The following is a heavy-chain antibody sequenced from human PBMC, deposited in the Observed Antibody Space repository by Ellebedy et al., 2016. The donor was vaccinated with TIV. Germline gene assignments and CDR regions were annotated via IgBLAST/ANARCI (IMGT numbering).Heavy chain of an antibody. CDR3: ARRYFDL. V-gene: IGHV3-7*01. J-gene: IGHJ2*01. Sequence: GESLKISXAASGFTFSSYWMQWDRQAPGKGLEWVANIKQDGSEKHYVDSVRGRFTISRDNAKNSLYLQMNSLRAEDTAVYYCARRYFDLWGRGTLVTVSS. CDR2: IKQDGSEK. CDR1: GFTFSSYW.